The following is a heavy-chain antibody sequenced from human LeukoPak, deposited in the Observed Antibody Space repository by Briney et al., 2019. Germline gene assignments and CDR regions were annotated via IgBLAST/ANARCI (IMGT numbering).Heavy chain of an antibody. CDR3: ARGVLGLKPLDY. D-gene: IGHD1-26*01. Sequence: GGSLRLSCAASGFTVSNNYMACVRQAPGKGLEWVSFMYSDVNTYYADSVKGRFTISTDNSENKLYLQMNSLRAEDTAVYYCARGVLGLKPLDYWGQGTLVTVSS. V-gene: IGHV3-53*01. J-gene: IGHJ4*02. CDR1: GFTVSNNY. CDR2: MYSDVNT.